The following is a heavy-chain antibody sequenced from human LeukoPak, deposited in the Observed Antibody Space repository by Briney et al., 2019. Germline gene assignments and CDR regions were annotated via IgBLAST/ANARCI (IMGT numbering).Heavy chain of an antibody. CDR1: GGSMITNDW. CDR3: ARVTWLGELGNWFDP. D-gene: IGHD3-10*01. CDR2: IYHNGAT. Sequence: SETLSLTCAVSGGSMITNDWWSWVRQPPGKGLEWIGEIYHNGATKYNPSFESRVTMSVDKSKTQFSLKLTSVTAADAAMYYCARVTWLGELGNWFDPWGQGTLVSVSS. J-gene: IGHJ5*02. V-gene: IGHV4-4*02.